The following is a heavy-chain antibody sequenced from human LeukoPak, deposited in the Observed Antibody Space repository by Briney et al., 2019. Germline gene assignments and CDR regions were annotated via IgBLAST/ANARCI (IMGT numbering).Heavy chain of an antibody. J-gene: IGHJ3*02. CDR2: ISSSSNTI. D-gene: IGHD3-16*01. V-gene: IGHV3-48*01. CDR1: GFSFSTYS. CDR3: ARDASDSGGEVGAFDI. Sequence: GGSLRLSCAASGFSFSTYSMNWVRQAPGKGLEWVSYISSSSNTIYYADSVKGRFTISRDNSKNTLYLQMNSLRAEDTAVYYCARDASDSGGEVGAFDIWGQGTMVTVSS.